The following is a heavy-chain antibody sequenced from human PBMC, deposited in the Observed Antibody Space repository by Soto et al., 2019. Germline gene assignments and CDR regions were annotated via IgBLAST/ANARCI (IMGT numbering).Heavy chain of an antibody. CDR2: ISYDGSNK. J-gene: IGHJ4*02. Sequence: QVQLVESGGGVVQPGRSLRLSCAASGFTFSFYGMHWVRQAPGKGLGWVAVISYDGSNKYYADSVKGRFTISRDNSKNTLYLQMNSLRPEDTAVYYCAKEGGAYYDSSGYYYEAYFDYWGQGTLVTVSS. V-gene: IGHV3-30*18. D-gene: IGHD3-22*01. CDR1: GFTFSFYG. CDR3: AKEGGAYYDSSGYYYEAYFDY.